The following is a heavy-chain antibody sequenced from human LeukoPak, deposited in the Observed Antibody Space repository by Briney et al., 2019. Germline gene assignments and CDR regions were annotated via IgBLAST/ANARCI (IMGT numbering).Heavy chain of an antibody. Sequence: GGSLRLSCAASGFTFSSYSMNWVRQAPGKGLEWVSSISSSSSYIYYADSVKGRFTISRDNAKNSLYLQMNSLRAEDTAVYYCARERFLDVFDVWGQGTIVTVSS. CDR3: ARERFLDVFDV. V-gene: IGHV3-21*01. J-gene: IGHJ3*01. D-gene: IGHD3-3*01. CDR2: ISSSSSYI. CDR1: GFTFSSYS.